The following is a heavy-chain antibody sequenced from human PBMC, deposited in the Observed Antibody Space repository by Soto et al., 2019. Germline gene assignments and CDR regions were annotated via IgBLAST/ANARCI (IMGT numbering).Heavy chain of an antibody. CDR1: EFTFRSYA. Sequence: GRCLRLSSAYSEFTFRSYAMHWVRQPPGKGLEWVAVISYDGSNKYYADSVKGRFNISRDHSKHTLYLQMNSLRAEDTAVYFCARERVWFGELYYGMDGWGQGTRVTVSS. V-gene: IGHV3-30-3*01. D-gene: IGHD3-10*01. J-gene: IGHJ6*02. CDR3: ARERVWFGELYYGMDG. CDR2: ISYDGSNK.